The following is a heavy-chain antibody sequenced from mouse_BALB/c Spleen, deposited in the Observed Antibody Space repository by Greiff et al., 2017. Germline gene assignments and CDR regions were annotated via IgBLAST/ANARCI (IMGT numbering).Heavy chain of an antibody. CDR2: INPYNGDT. D-gene: IGHD1-1*01. J-gene: IGHJ4*01. Sequence: EVQLQQSGPELVKPGASVKISCKASGYSFTGYFMNWVMQSHGKSLEWIGRINPYNGDTFYNQKFKGKATLTVDKSSSTAHMELRSLASEDSAVYYCARAGWPIRGMDYWGQGTSVTVSS. V-gene: IGHV1-20*02. CDR3: ARAGWPIRGMDY. CDR1: GYSFTGYF.